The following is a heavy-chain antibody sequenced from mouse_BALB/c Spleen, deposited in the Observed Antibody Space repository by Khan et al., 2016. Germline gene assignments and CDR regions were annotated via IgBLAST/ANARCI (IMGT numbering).Heavy chain of an antibody. CDR3: ARWLLRGYAMDY. V-gene: IGHV9-2-1*01. Sequence: QIQLVQSGPELKKPGETVKISCKASGYTFTDYSMHWVKQAPGKGLKWMGWINTETGEPTYADDFKGRFAFSLETSASTAYLQINNLKNEDTATYVGARWLLRGYAMDYWGQGTSVTVSS. D-gene: IGHD2-3*01. CDR1: GYTFTDYS. J-gene: IGHJ4*01. CDR2: INTETGEP.